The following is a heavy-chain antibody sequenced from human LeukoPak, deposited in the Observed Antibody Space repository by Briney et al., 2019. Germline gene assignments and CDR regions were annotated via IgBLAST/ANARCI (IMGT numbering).Heavy chain of an antibody. CDR2: IPYDGSNK. CDR3: AKDFRWSQDY. J-gene: IGHJ4*02. D-gene: IGHD4-23*01. V-gene: IGHV3-30*18. Sequence: GRSLRLSCAASGFTFSSYGMHWVRQAPGKGLEWVAVIPYDGSNKYYADSVKGRFTISRDNSKNTLYLQMNSLRAEDTAVYYCAKDFRWSQDYWGQGTLVTVSS. CDR1: GFTFSSYG.